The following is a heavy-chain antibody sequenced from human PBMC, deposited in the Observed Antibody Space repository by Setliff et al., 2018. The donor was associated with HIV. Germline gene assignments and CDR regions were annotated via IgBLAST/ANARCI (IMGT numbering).Heavy chain of an antibody. Sequence: GESLKISCKGSGYSFTSYWIGWVRQMPGKGLEWMGIIHPSDSNTRYSPSFRGQVTISADKSISTAYLQWSSLKASDTAMYYCARRSGYDWGGAYYYGMDVWGQGTTVTVSS. J-gene: IGHJ6*02. CDR2: IHPSDSNT. CDR1: GYSFTSYW. V-gene: IGHV5-51*01. D-gene: IGHD5-12*01. CDR3: ARRSGYDWGGAYYYGMDV.